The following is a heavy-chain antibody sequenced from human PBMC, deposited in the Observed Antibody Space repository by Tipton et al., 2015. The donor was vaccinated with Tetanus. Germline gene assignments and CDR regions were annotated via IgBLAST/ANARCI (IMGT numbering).Heavy chain of an antibody. CDR1: GGSISDKKYY. CDR3: ARHLYGYWFDP. V-gene: IGHV4-39*02. CDR2: IYFQGST. D-gene: IGHD3-10*01. J-gene: IGHJ5*02. Sequence: LSLTCTVSGGSISDKKYYWGWIRQPPGKGLEWIASIYFQGSTYYSPSLKSRVTIAVDTSQNLFSLRLTSVTAADTAVYYCARHLYGYWFDPWGQGALVTVSS.